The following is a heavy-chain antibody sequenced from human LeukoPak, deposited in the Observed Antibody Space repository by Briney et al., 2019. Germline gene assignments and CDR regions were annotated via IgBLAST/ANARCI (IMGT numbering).Heavy chain of an antibody. CDR2: IIPVFGTA. V-gene: IGHV1-69*13. D-gene: IGHD2-8*01. CDR1: GYTFTSYT. J-gene: IGHJ4*02. CDR3: AETHGVP. Sequence: GASVKVSCKASGYTFTSYTINWVRQAPGQGLEWMGGIIPVFGTASYVQKFQGRVTITADESTSTAYMELSSLRSEDTAVYYCAETHGVPWGQGTLVTVSS.